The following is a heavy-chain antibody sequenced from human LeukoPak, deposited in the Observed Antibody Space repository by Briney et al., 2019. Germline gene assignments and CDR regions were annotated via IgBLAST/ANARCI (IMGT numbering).Heavy chain of an antibody. V-gene: IGHV3-53*01. CDR2: LSSGGTP. Sequence: GGSLRLSCVASGFTVSSNDISWVRQAPGKGLEWVSVLSSGGTPYYADSVKGRFTISRDNSKNTLYLQMNTLRAEDTAMYYCARTFVVIRAMYYLDRWGQGTLVTVSS. J-gene: IGHJ5*02. CDR1: GFTVSSND. CDR3: ARTFVVIRAMYYLDR. D-gene: IGHD2-2*01.